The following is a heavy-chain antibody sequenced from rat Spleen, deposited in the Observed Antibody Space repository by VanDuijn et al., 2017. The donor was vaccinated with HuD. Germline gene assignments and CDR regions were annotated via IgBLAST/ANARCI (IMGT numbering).Heavy chain of an antibody. CDR3: VRSVFDY. CDR2: ITNTGGSI. CDR1: GFTFNNYW. Sequence: EVQLVESGGGLVQPGGSLKLSCEASGFTFNNYWMTWIRQAPGKGLEWIASITNTGGSIYYLDSVKGRFTIFRDNAKSTLYLQMNSLRSEDTSTYYCVRSVFDYWGQGVMVTVSS. V-gene: IGHV5-31*01. J-gene: IGHJ2*01.